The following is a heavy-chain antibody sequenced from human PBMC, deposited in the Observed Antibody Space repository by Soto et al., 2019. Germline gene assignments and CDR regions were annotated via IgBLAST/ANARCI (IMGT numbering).Heavy chain of an antibody. V-gene: IGHV1-18*01. CDR1: GYTFTSYG. CDR3: ARLGVRFLEWLELVNYYGMDV. CDR2: ISAYNGNT. D-gene: IGHD3-3*01. Sequence: ASVKVSCKASGYTFTSYGISWVRQAPGQGLEWMGWISAYNGNTNYAQKLQGRVTMTTDTSTSTAYMELRSLRSDDTAVYYCARLGVRFLEWLELVNYYGMDVWGQGTTVTVSS. J-gene: IGHJ6*02.